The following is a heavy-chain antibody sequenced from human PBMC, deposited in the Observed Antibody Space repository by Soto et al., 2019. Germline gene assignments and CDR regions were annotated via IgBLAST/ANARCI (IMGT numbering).Heavy chain of an antibody. Sequence: EVQLVESGGGLVQPGRSLRLSCAASGFTFDDYAMHWVRQAPGKGLEWVSGISWNSGSIGYADSVKGRFTIPRDNAKNSLYLQMNSLRAEDTALYYCAKDIRRAAAGRGSAFDYWGQGTLVTVSS. CDR1: GFTFDDYA. J-gene: IGHJ4*02. CDR2: ISWNSGSI. CDR3: AKDIRRAAAGRGSAFDY. D-gene: IGHD6-13*01. V-gene: IGHV3-9*01.